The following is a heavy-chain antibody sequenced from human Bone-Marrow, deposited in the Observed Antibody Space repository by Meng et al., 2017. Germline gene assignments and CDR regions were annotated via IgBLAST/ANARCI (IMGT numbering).Heavy chain of an antibody. CDR2: IIPIFGTA. CDR3: ASGDYSGYSLGPPGAFDI. D-gene: IGHD5-12*01. Sequence: SVKVSCKASGGTFTSYAISWVRQAPGQGLEWMGGIIPIFGTANYAQKFQGRVTITADKSTSTAYMELSSLRSEDTAVYYCASGDYSGYSLGPPGAFDIWGQGTMVTVSS. V-gene: IGHV1-69*06. J-gene: IGHJ3*02. CDR1: GGTFTSYA.